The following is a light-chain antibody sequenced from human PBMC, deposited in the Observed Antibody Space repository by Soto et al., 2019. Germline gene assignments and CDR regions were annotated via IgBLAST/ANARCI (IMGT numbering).Light chain of an antibody. J-gene: IGKJ2*01. V-gene: IGKV3-20*01. CDR3: QQYGRSPYT. CDR1: QSVSSGY. Sequence: EIVLTQSPGTLSLSPGERATLSCRASQSVSSGYLAWYQQKPGQAPRLLIHDAADRAIGIPDRFSGSGSGTDFTLTISRLEPEDFAMYYCQQYGRSPYTFGQGPKLQIK. CDR2: DAA.